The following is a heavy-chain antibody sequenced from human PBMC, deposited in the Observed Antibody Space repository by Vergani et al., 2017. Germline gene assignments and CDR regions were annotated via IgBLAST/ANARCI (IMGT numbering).Heavy chain of an antibody. CDR1: GFTFSSSA. V-gene: IGHV3-30-3*01. Sequence: QVQLVESGGGVVQPGRSLRLSCAASGFTFSSSAMHWVRQAPGKGLEWVAVISYDGSNKYYADSVKGRFTISRDISKNTLYLEMNSLSAEDTALYHCVKDHPVFDEWGRGTLVSVS. J-gene: IGHJ4*02. CDR2: ISYDGSNK. CDR3: VKDHPVFDE.